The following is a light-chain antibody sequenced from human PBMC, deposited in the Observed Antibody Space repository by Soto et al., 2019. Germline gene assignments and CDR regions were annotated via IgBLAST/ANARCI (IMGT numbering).Light chain of an antibody. CDR2: GVF. J-gene: IGKJ2*01. CDR1: QSISTY. CDR3: QLSYSTPPT. V-gene: IGKV1-39*01. Sequence: DIQMTQSPSSLSVAVEDRVTITCRTSQSISTYLNWYQQKPGKAPKLLIYGVFSLESGVPSRFSGGGSGTDFSLTISSLQPEDFAVYYCQLSYSTPPTFGQGTKVEIK.